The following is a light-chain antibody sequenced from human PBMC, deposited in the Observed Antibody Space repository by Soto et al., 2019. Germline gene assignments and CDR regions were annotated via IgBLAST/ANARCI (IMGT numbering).Light chain of an antibody. J-gene: IGLJ1*01. Sequence: SSELTQPPAVSVAPWQTVRATCGGTDIGSKSGHWYQQKPGQAPVLVVYDDSDRASGIPERFSGSNSGNTATLTISSVEAGDEADYHCHVWDRASDHYVFGTGTKVTV. CDR1: DIGSKS. CDR3: HVWDRASDHYV. V-gene: IGLV3-21*02. CDR2: DDS.